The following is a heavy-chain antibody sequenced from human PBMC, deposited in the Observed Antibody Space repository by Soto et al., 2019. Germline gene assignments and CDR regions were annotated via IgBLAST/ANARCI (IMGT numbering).Heavy chain of an antibody. CDR1: GYTFTSYD. CDR2: ISAYNGNT. J-gene: IGHJ6*02. V-gene: IGHV1-18*01. CDR3: AISGYCTNGVCPNYYGMDV. Sequence: QVQLVQSGAEVKKPGASVKVSCKASGYTFTSYDITWVRQAPGQGLEWMGWISAYNGNTNYAQKLQGRVTMTTDTSTITAYMELRSLRSDDTAVYYCAISGYCTNGVCPNYYGMDVWGQGTTVTVSS. D-gene: IGHD2-8*01.